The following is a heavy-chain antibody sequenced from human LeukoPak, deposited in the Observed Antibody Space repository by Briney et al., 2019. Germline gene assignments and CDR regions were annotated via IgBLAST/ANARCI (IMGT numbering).Heavy chain of an antibody. CDR2: INPNSGGT. CDR1: GYTFTGYY. CDR3: ARVYDTDIVVVPAATYYFDY. J-gene: IGHJ4*02. V-gene: IGHV1-2*02. D-gene: IGHD2-2*01. Sequence: ASVKVSCKASGYTFTGYYMHWVRQAPGQGLEWMGWINPNSGGTNYAQKFQGRVTMTRDTSISTAYMELSRLRSDDTAVYYCARVYDTDIVVVPAATYYFDYWGQGTLVTVSS.